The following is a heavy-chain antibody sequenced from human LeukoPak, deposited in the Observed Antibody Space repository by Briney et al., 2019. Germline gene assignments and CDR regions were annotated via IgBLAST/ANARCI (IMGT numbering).Heavy chain of an antibody. Sequence: SETLSLTCSVSGGSISSDDYCWNWIRQHPGKGLEWIGYIYYSGSTYYNPSLESRVALSVDTSKNQFSLKLSSLTAADTAVYYCAKSREEIRGLDAFDIWGQGTMATVSS. D-gene: IGHD5-24*01. J-gene: IGHJ3*02. CDR2: IYYSGST. V-gene: IGHV4-31*03. CDR3: AKSREEIRGLDAFDI. CDR1: GGSISSDDYC.